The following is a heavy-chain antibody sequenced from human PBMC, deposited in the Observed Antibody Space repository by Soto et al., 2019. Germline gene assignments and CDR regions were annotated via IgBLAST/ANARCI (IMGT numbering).Heavy chain of an antibody. CDR2: IHNSGST. Sequence: QVQLQESGPGLVKPSQTLSLTCLVSGASVSGDGSYCSWIRQHPGKGLAFIGYIHNSGSTYSNPSLENRVAMSIDTSKNQFSLRLSSVTAAASAVYFCARDLGSEQWFFDNWGQGILVTVSS. V-gene: IGHV4-31*03. CDR1: GASVSGDGSY. J-gene: IGHJ4*02. CDR3: ARDLGSEQWFFDN. D-gene: IGHD6-19*01.